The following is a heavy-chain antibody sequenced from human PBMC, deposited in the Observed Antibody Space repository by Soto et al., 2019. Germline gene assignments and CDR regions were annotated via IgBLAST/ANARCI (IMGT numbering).Heavy chain of an antibody. Sequence: ASETLSLTCAVYGGSFSGYYWSWIRQPPGKGLEWIGKINHSGSTNYNPSLKSRVTISVDTSKNQFSLKLSSVTAADTAVYCCASGVCSGGSCYSGLGYYYYMDVWGKGTTVTVSS. CDR2: INHSGST. J-gene: IGHJ6*03. CDR1: GGSFSGYY. CDR3: ASGVCSGGSCYSGLGYYYYMDV. V-gene: IGHV4-34*01. D-gene: IGHD2-15*01.